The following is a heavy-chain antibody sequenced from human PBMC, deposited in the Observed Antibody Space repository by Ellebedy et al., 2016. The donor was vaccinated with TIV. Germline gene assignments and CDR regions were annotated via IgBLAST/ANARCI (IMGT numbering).Heavy chain of an antibody. Sequence: PGGSLRLSCAASGFTFSSYWMTWVRQAPGKGLEWVANIKQDGSDEYYLDSVKGRFTISRDNAKNSLSLQMNSLRAEDTAVYYCARSLGWRGAFDIWGQGTMVTVSS. CDR1: GFTFSSYW. D-gene: IGHD4-23*01. V-gene: IGHV3-7*01. CDR2: IKQDGSDE. CDR3: ARSLGWRGAFDI. J-gene: IGHJ3*02.